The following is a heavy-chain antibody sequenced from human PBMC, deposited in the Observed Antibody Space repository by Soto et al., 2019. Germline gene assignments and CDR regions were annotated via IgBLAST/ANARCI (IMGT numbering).Heavy chain of an antibody. V-gene: IGHV3-23*01. Sequence: GGFLKLSXAASGFSFSSHGMSWVRQIPGKGPEWVSSISKSGDQTFYADSVKGRFTVFRDNPKNTLYLQLSTLRVEDTAVYYCAKIGVIAQWYFDFWGRGTLVTVSS. CDR2: ISKSGDQT. CDR3: AKIGVIAQWYFDF. D-gene: IGHD2-21*01. J-gene: IGHJ2*01. CDR1: GFSFSSHG.